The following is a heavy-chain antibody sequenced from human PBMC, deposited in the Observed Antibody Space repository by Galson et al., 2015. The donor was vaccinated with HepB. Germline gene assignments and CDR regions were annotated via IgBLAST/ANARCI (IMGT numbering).Heavy chain of an antibody. V-gene: IGHV3-15*07. D-gene: IGHD3-10*01. Sequence: SLRLSCAASGFTFSNAWMNWVRQAPGKGLEWVGRIKSKTDGGTTDYAAPVKGRFTISRDDSKNTLYLQMNSLKTEDTAVYYCTTFNIWFGEGRDYWGQGTLVTVSS. CDR3: TTFNIWFGEGRDY. CDR1: GFTFSNAW. J-gene: IGHJ4*02. CDR2: IKSKTDGGTT.